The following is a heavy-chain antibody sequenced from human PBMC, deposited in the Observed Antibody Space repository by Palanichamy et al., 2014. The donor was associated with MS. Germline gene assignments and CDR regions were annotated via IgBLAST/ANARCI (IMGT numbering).Heavy chain of an antibody. CDR2: IYTSGST. CDR3: ARDSYYYDGSGYYSFDY. V-gene: IGHV4-4*07. CDR1: GGSISSYY. D-gene: IGHD3-22*01. Sequence: QVQLQESGPGLVKPSETLSLTCTVSGGSISSYYWSWIRQPAGKGLEWIGRIYTSGSTNYNPSLKSRVTMSVDTSKNQFSLRLSSVTAADTAVYYCARDSYYYDGSGYYSFDYWGQGTLVTVSS. J-gene: IGHJ4*02.